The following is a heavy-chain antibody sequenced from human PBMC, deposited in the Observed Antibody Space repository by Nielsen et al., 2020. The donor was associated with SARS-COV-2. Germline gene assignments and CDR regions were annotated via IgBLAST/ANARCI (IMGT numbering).Heavy chain of an antibody. CDR3: AIMRTYSSSSNWFDP. CDR2: IYYSGST. CDR1: GGSISSYY. Sequence: SETLSLTCTVSGGSISSYYWSWIRQPPGKGLEWIGYIYYSGSTNYNPSLKSRVTISVDTSKNQFSLKLSSVTAADTAVYYCAIMRTYSSSSNWFDPWGQGTLVTVSS. J-gene: IGHJ5*02. D-gene: IGHD6-6*01. V-gene: IGHV4-59*13.